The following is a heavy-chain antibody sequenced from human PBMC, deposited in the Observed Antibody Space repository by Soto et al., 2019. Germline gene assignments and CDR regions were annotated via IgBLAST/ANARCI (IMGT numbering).Heavy chain of an antibody. CDR1: GDSISSYY. V-gene: IGHV4-59*01. CDR2: IYYSVST. CDR3: ATELPIVVGFGI. D-gene: IGHD3-22*01. J-gene: IGHJ3*02. Sequence: SETLSLTCTVSGDSISSYYWSWSRQPPGKGLEWIGYIYYSVSTNYNPSLKSRVTISVDTSTNQFSLKLSSVTAADTAVYYCATELPIVVGFGIWGQGTMVTVSS.